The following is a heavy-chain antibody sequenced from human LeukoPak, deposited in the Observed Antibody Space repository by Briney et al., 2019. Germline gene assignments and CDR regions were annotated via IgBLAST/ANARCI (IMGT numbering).Heavy chain of an antibody. J-gene: IGHJ3*02. V-gene: IGHV4-59*01. D-gene: IGHD7-27*01. CDR3: ARVAGDRAFDI. Sequence: SETLSLTCSVCGGSMSIYYWSWIRQPPGKGLEWIGYIYCSGSTNYNPSLKSRVTISVGTSKNQSSLKLSSVTAADTAVYYCARVAGDRAFDIWGQGTMVTVSS. CDR2: IYCSGST. CDR1: GGSMSIYY.